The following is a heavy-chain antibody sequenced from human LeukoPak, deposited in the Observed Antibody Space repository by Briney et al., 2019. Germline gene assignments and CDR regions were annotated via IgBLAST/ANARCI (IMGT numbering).Heavy chain of an antibody. Sequence: ASVKVSCKASGYTFTSYGISWVRQAPGQGLEWMGWISAYNGNTNYAQKLQGRVTMTTDTSTSTAYMELRSLRSDDTAVYYCARSRPKYSSGWFGVAGNHWGQGTLVTVSS. D-gene: IGHD6-19*01. V-gene: IGHV1-18*01. J-gene: IGHJ5*02. CDR3: ARSRPKYSSGWFGVAGNH. CDR2: ISAYNGNT. CDR1: GYTFTSYG.